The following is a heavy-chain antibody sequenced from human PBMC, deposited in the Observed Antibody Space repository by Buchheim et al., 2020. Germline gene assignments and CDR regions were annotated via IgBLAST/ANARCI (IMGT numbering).Heavy chain of an antibody. CDR3: ASRKQLLRFLEWLFVPMDV. Sequence: EVQLVESGGDLIQPGGSLRLSCAASGFTFSSSWMHWVRQVPGKGLVWVSSIKSDGSRTTYADSVKGRFTISRDNSKNTLYLQMNSLRAEDTALYYCASRKQLLRFLEWLFVPMDVWGQGTT. V-gene: IGHV3-74*03. J-gene: IGHJ6*02. D-gene: IGHD3-3*01. CDR2: IKSDGSRT. CDR1: GFTFSSSW.